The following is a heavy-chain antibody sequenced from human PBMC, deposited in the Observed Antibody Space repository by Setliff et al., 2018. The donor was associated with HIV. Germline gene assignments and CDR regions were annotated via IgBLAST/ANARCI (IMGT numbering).Heavy chain of an antibody. Sequence: PGGSLRLSCAASGFTFSSYSMNWVRQAPGKGLEWVSSISSSSSYIYYADSVKGRFTIARDNAKNSLYLQMNSLRAEDTAVYYCARGPLRSSWYNWFDPWGQGTLVTVSS. J-gene: IGHJ5*02. D-gene: IGHD6-13*01. CDR1: GFTFSSYS. CDR3: ARGPLRSSWYNWFDP. V-gene: IGHV3-21*01. CDR2: ISSSSSYI.